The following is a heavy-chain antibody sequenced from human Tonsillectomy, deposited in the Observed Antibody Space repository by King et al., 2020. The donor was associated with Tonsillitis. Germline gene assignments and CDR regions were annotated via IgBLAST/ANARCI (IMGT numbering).Heavy chain of an antibody. Sequence: EVQLVESGGGLVQPGGSRRLSCAASGFTFSVSVMNWVRQAPGKGLEWVSTISDSGGITYYADSVKGRFTISRDSSKNTLFLQMNSLRAEDTAVYYCAVDRAYSVYDSDSGLAHWGQGTLVTVSS. CDR3: AVDRAYSVYDSDSGLAH. D-gene: IGHD5/OR15-5a*01. CDR2: ISDSGGIT. CDR1: GFTFSVSV. J-gene: IGHJ4*02. V-gene: IGHV3-23*04.